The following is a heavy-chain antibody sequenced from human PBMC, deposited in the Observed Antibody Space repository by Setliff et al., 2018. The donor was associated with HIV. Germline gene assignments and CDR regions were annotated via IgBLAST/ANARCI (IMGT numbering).Heavy chain of an antibody. D-gene: IGHD6-13*01. Sequence: GPSVKVSCKASGYTFTSYGINWVRQAPGQGLEWMGWISAYNGDTHYAQKLQGRVTMTTDTSTTTAYMELRSLRSDDTAMYFCARKGQQLPIDYWGQGTLVTVSS. CDR3: ARKGQQLPIDY. CDR1: GYTFTSYG. J-gene: IGHJ4*02. V-gene: IGHV1-18*01. CDR2: ISAYNGDT.